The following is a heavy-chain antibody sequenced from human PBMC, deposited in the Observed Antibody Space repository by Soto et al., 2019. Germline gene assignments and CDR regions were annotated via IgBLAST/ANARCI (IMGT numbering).Heavy chain of an antibody. J-gene: IGHJ4*02. V-gene: IGHV4-59*01. D-gene: IGHD3-22*01. CDR1: GGSISSYY. CDR3: ARGQYDSSGPFDY. CDR2: IYYSGST. Sequence: QVQLQESGPGLVKPSETLSLTCTVSGGSISSYYWSWIRQPPGKGLEWIGYIYYSGSTNYNPSLMSRVTISVDTSKNQLSLKLSSVTAADTAVYYCARGQYDSSGPFDYWGQGTLVTVSS.